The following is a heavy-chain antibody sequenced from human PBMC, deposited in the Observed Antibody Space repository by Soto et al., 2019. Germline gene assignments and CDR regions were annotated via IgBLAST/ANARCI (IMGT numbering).Heavy chain of an antibody. Sequence: GGSLRLSCAASGFTFSSSWMSWVRQAPGKGLEWMANIKQDGSEQYYVDSVKGRFITSRDNAKNSFYLQMNSLRAEDTAVYYCARSGVYNDYVYWGPGALVTVSS. D-gene: IGHD1-1*01. CDR1: GFTFSSSW. CDR2: IKQDGSEQ. J-gene: IGHJ4*02. CDR3: ARSGVYNDYVY. V-gene: IGHV3-7*01.